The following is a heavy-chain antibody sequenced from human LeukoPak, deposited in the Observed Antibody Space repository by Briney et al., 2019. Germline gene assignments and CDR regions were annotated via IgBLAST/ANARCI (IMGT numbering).Heavy chain of an antibody. V-gene: IGHV3-23*01. CDR3: AKDRAVMATTDHFDY. Sequence: GGSLRLSCAGSGFSVSNYYMSWVRQAPGKGLEWVSAISGSGGSTYHAGSVKGRFTISRDNSKNTLYLQMNSLRAEDTAVYYCAKDRAVMATTDHFDYSGQGTLVTVFS. CDR1: GFSVSNYY. J-gene: IGHJ4*02. CDR2: ISGSGGST. D-gene: IGHD5-24*01.